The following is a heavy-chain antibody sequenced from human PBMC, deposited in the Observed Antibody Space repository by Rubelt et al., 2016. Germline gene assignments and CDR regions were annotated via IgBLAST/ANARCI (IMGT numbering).Heavy chain of an antibody. J-gene: IGHJ2*01. CDR2: ITATSSYI. V-gene: IGHV3-21*01. CDR1: GFTFTSYA. D-gene: IGHD2/OR15-2a*01. Sequence: EVQLLESGGGLVQPGGSLRLSCAASGFTFTSYAMSWVRQGPGKGLEWVSSITATSSYIYSGDSVKGRFTISRDNARNSLFLQMNDLRAEDTAVYYCVREGYCYSGCNDDWYFDLWGRGTLVTVSS. CDR3: VREGYCYSGCNDDWYFDL.